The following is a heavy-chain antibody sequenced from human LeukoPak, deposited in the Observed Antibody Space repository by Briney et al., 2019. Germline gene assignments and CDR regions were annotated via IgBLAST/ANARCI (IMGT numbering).Heavy chain of an antibody. Sequence: GGSLRLSCAASGFTLSGYSMNWVRQAPGKGLEWVSSISSSSSYIYYADSVKGRFTISRDNAKNSLYLQMNSLRAEDTAVYYCARDRGLIFDYWGQGTLVTVSS. CDR1: GFTLSGYS. D-gene: IGHD3-10*01. V-gene: IGHV3-21*01. CDR2: ISSSSSYI. J-gene: IGHJ4*02. CDR3: ARDRGLIFDY.